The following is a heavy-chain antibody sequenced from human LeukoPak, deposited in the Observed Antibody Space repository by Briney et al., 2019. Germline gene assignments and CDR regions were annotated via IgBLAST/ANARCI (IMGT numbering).Heavy chain of an antibody. CDR3: TGNYYGSGSYADFDY. J-gene: IGHJ4*02. CDR1: GYTFTGYY. CDR2: INPNSGGT. V-gene: IGHV1-2*02. D-gene: IGHD3-10*01. Sequence: EASVKVSCKASGYTFTGYYMHWVRQAPGQGPEWMGWINPNSGGTNYAQKFQGRVTMTRDTSISTAYMELSRLRSDDTAVYYCTGNYYGSGSYADFDYWGQGTLVTVSS.